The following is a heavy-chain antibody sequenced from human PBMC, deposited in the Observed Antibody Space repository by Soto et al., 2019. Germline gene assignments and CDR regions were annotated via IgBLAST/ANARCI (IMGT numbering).Heavy chain of an antibody. V-gene: IGHV4-31*03. CDR1: GGSISSGGYY. CDR3: ARAELLLWFGELVSPGGNWFDP. J-gene: IGHJ5*02. CDR2: IYYSGST. Sequence: SETLSLTCTVSGGSISSGGYYWSWIRQHPGKGLEWIGYIYYSGSTYYNPSLKSRVTISVDTSKNQFSLKLSSVTAADTAVYYCARAELLLWFGELVSPGGNWFDPWGQGTLVTVS. D-gene: IGHD3-10*01.